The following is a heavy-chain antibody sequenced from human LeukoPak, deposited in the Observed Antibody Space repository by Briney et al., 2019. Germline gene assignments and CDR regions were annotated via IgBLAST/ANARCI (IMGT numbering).Heavy chain of an antibody. CDR1: GFTFSSYE. CDR2: ISSSGRTI. CDR3: AREVGAIDY. J-gene: IGHJ4*02. Sequence: GGSLRLSCAASGFTFSSYEMNWVRQAPGKGLEWVSYISSSGRTIYYADSVKGRFTISRDNAKNSLYLQMNSLRAEDTAVYYCAREVGAIDYWGQGTLVTVSS. V-gene: IGHV3-48*03. D-gene: IGHD1-26*01.